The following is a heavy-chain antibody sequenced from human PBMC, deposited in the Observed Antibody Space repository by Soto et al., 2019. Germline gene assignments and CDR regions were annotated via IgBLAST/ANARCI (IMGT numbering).Heavy chain of an antibody. CDR2: ASGSGGST. CDR1: GFTFSSYA. D-gene: IGHD1-20*01. CDR3: AKPPDYNWNDY. Sequence: EVQLLESGGGLVQPGGSLRLSCAASGFTFSSYAMSWVRQAPGKGLEWISGASGSGGSTYYADSVKGRFTISRDNSKDTLYLQMNNLRAEDTAVYYCAKPPDYNWNDYWGQGTLVTVSS. V-gene: IGHV3-23*01. J-gene: IGHJ4*02.